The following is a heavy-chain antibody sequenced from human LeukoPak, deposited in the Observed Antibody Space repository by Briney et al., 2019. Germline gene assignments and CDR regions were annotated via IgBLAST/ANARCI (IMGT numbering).Heavy chain of an antibody. CDR2: IYTTGSS. Sequence: SQTLSLTCTVSVGSISGINYYWTWIRQPAGKGLEWIGRIYTTGSSNYNPSLKSRVTISVDTSNNQSSLKLSSVTAADTAVYYCARVSPSGVWDVWGQGTTVTVSS. CDR1: VGSISGINYY. D-gene: IGHD3-10*01. J-gene: IGHJ6*02. V-gene: IGHV4-61*02. CDR3: ARVSPSGVWDV.